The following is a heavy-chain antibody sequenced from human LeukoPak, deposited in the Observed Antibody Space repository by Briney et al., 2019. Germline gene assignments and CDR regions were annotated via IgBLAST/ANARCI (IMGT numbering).Heavy chain of an antibody. CDR2: INHSGST. D-gene: IGHD2-2*02. CDR1: GGSFSGYY. CDR3: ARGNIVVVPAAITRRVYYGMDV. Sequence: SETLSLTCAVYGGSFSGYYWSWLRQPPGKGLEWLGEINHSGSTNYNPSLKSRVTISVDTSKNQFSLKLSSVTAADTAVYYCARGNIVVVPAAITRRVYYGMDVWGQGTTVTVSS. V-gene: IGHV4-34*01. J-gene: IGHJ6*02.